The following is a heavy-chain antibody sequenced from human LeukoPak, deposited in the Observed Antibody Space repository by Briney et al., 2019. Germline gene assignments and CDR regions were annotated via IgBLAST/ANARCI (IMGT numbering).Heavy chain of an antibody. CDR3: AAYYDSSGYYSDY. CDR2: IRSSSSTI. V-gene: IGHV3-48*02. J-gene: IGHJ4*02. CDR1: GFTFSSYS. D-gene: IGHD3-22*01. Sequence: PGGSLRLSCAASGFTFSSYSMNWVRQAPGKGLEWVSYIRSSSSTIYYADSVKGRFTISRDNAKNSLYLQMNSLRDEDTAVYYCAAYYDSSGYYSDYWGQGTLVTVSS.